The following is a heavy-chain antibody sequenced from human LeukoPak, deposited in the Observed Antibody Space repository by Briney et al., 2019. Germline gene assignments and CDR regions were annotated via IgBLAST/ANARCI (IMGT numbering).Heavy chain of an antibody. D-gene: IGHD4-17*01. CDR1: GFTFSDYY. V-gene: IGHV3-11*04. CDR2: ISSGGSTI. J-gene: IGHJ4*02. Sequence: RSGGTLRLSCAASGFTFSDYYMSWIRQAPGKGLEWVSYISSGGSTIYYADSVKGRFTISRDNAKNTLYLQMNSLRAEDTAVYYCARDWATYGDEAYFDYWGQGTLVTVSS. CDR3: ARDWATYGDEAYFDY.